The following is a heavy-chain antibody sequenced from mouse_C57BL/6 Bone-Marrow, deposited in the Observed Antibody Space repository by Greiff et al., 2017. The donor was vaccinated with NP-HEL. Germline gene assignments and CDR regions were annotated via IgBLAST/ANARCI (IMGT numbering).Heavy chain of an antibody. J-gene: IGHJ1*03. CDR2: IYPRSGNT. V-gene: IGHV1-81*01. CDR3: ARSGYYWYFDV. CDR1: GYTFTSYG. D-gene: IGHD2-2*01. Sequence: QVQLKESGAELARPGASVTLSCKASGYTFTSYGISWVKQRTGQGLEWIGEIYPRSGNTYYNEKFKGKATLTADKSSSTAYMELRSLTSEDSAVYFCARSGYYWYFDVWGTGTTVTVSS.